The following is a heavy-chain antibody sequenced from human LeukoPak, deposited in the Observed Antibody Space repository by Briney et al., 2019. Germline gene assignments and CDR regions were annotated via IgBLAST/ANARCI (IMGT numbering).Heavy chain of an antibody. J-gene: IGHJ4*02. CDR1: GFTFDDYT. CDR2: ISWDGGST. CDR3: ARDWLQTYSSSWYGVLANY. Sequence: PGGSLRLSCAASGFTFDDYTMHWVRQAPGKGLEWVSLISWDGGSTYYADSVKGRFTISRDNSKNSLYLQMNSLRAEDTAVYYCARDWLQTYSSSWYGVLANYWGQGTLVTVSS. D-gene: IGHD6-13*01. V-gene: IGHV3-43*01.